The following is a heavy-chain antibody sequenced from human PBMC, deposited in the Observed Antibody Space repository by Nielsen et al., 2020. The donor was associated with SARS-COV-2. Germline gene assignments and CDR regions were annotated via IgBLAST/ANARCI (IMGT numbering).Heavy chain of an antibody. CDR3: ARISAAILAFDI. Sequence: SGPTLVTPTQTLTLTCTFSGFSLRTSGMCVIWIRQPPGKALEWLARIDWDDDKYYSTSLKTRLTISKDTSKNQVVLTMTNMDPVDTATYYCARISAAILAFDIWGQGTMVTVSS. D-gene: IGHD2-2*02. V-gene: IGHV2-70*11. CDR1: GFSLRTSGMC. CDR2: IDWDDDK. J-gene: IGHJ3*02.